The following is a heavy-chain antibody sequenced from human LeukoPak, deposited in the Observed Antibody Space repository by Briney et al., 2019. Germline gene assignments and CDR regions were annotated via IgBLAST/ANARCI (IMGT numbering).Heavy chain of an antibody. J-gene: IGHJ4*02. D-gene: IGHD4-11*01. V-gene: IGHV5-51*01. Sequence: GESLQISCTGSGYSFTSYWIGWVRPMPGKGLEWMGIIYPGDSDTRYSPSFQGQVTISADKSISTAYLQWSSLKASDTAMYYCARQPYSDYDDCWGQGTLVTVSS. CDR3: ARQPYSDYDDC. CDR1: GYSFTSYW. CDR2: IYPGDSDT.